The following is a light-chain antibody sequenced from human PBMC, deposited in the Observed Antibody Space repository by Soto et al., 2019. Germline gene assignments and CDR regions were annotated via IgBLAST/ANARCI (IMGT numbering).Light chain of an antibody. J-gene: IGKJ4*01. CDR2: AAS. CDR1: QSISSY. CDR3: QQTYSTPLT. V-gene: IGKV1-39*01. Sequence: DIQMTQSPSSLSASVGDRVTITCRASQSISSYLNWYQQNPGKAPKLLIYAASSLQSGVPSRFSGSGSATDFTLTISSLQPEDFATYYCQQTYSTPLTFCGGTKVQIK.